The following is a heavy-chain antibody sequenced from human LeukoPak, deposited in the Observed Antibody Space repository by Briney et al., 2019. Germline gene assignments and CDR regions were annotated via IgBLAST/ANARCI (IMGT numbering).Heavy chain of an antibody. CDR1: GFTFSNAW. D-gene: IGHD5-18*01. CDR3: TTDRGYSYGYLY. V-gene: IGHV3-15*01. Sequence: PGGSLRLSCAASGFTFSNAWISWVRQAPGKGLEWVGRIKSKTDGGTTDYAAPVKGRFTISRDDSKTTLYLQMNSLKTEDTAVYYCTTDRGYSYGYLYWGQGTLVTVSS. CDR2: IKSKTDGGTT. J-gene: IGHJ4*02.